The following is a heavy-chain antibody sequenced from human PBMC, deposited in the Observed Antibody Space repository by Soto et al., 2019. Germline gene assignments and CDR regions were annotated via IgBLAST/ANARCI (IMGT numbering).Heavy chain of an antibody. CDR3: ARNLAVAGIFDY. V-gene: IGHV4-59*01. D-gene: IGHD6-19*01. Sequence: QVQLQESGPGLVKPSETLSLTCTVSGGSISSYYWSWIRQPPGKGLEWIGYIYYSGSTNYNPSLKSRVTISVDTSKNQFALKLSSVTAADTAGDYCARNLAVAGIFDYWGQGTLVTVSS. J-gene: IGHJ4*02. CDR2: IYYSGST. CDR1: GGSISSYY.